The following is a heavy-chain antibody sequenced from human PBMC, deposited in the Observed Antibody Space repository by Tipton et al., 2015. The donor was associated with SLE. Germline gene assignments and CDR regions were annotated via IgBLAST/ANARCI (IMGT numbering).Heavy chain of an antibody. CDR2: IGSAGDT. CDR1: GFTFSTYD. J-gene: IGHJ6*02. D-gene: IGHD3-3*01. Sequence: SLRLSCAASGFTFSTYDMHWVRQGAGKGLEWVSSIGSAGDTYYQDSMRGRFTISRDNAKNSLFLQMNSLRAGDTAVYYCVRSLWNGYWARNMDVWGRGTTVTVSS. V-gene: IGHV3-13*01. CDR3: VRSLWNGYWARNMDV.